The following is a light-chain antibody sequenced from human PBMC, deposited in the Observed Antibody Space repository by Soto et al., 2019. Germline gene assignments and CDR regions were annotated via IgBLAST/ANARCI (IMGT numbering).Light chain of an antibody. CDR1: QDINNW. Sequence: DIQMTQSPSSVSASVGDRVTITCRASQDINNWLAWYQQKPGKAPKLLIYTTSSLQRGVPSRFSGSGSGTDFNLTISSLQPEDFATYDCQQANSFPLTFGGGTKVEIK. V-gene: IGKV1D-12*01. CDR3: QQANSFPLT. CDR2: TTS. J-gene: IGKJ4*01.